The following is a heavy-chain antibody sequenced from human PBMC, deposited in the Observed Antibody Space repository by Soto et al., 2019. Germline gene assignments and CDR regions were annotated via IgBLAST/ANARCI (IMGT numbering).Heavy chain of an antibody. Sequence: PGGSLRLSCAASGFTFSAYYMSWIRPAPGKGLVWVSCINGSGSNINYADSVKGRFTISRDNTKNTVYLQMNSLRDEDTAVYYCARNRWELLMYDYWGQGALVTVSS. J-gene: IGHJ4*02. V-gene: IGHV3-11*04. CDR3: ARNRWELLMYDY. CDR1: GFTFSAYY. D-gene: IGHD1-26*01. CDR2: INGSGSNI.